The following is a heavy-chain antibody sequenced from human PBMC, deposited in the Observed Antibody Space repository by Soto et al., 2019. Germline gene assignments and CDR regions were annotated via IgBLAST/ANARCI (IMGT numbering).Heavy chain of an antibody. CDR1: GFRFSSYS. Sequence: GGSLRLSCADSGFRFSSYSMSWVRQTPGKGLEWVSAITGSGDKTYYADSVKGRFTISRDNSKNTHYLQMTSLRAEDTAIYYCATMNGYFEYWGQGTLVTV. CDR2: ITGSGDKT. D-gene: IGHD3-22*01. V-gene: IGHV3-23*01. CDR3: ATMNGYFEY. J-gene: IGHJ4*02.